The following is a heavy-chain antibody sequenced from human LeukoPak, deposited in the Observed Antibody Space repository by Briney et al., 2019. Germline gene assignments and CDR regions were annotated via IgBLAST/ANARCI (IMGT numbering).Heavy chain of an antibody. D-gene: IGHD4-17*01. Sequence: GGSLRLSCAASGFRFSSYWMSWVRQAPGKGLEWVANTNQDGSEKHYVDSVKGRISISRDNTKSSLFLQMNSLRVEDTAVCYCVRVFRDYVEAFDVWGQGTMVTVSS. CDR2: TNQDGSEK. CDR1: GFRFSSYW. CDR3: VRVFRDYVEAFDV. V-gene: IGHV3-7*01. J-gene: IGHJ3*01.